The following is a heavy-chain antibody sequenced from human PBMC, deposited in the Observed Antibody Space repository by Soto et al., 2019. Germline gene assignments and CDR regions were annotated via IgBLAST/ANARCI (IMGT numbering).Heavy chain of an antibody. CDR3: AKGEYYYDSSGTNYFDY. V-gene: IGHV3-23*01. CDR2: ISGSGGST. J-gene: IGHJ4*02. CDR1: GFTFSSYA. Sequence: GGSLRLSCAASGFTFSSYAMSWVRQAPGKGLEWVSAISGSGGSTYYADSVKGRFTISRDNSKNTLYLQMNSLRAEDTAVYYCAKGEYYYDSSGTNYFDYWGQGTLVTVSS. D-gene: IGHD3-22*01.